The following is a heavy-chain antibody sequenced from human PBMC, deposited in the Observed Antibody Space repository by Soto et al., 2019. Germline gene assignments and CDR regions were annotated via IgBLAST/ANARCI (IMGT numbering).Heavy chain of an antibody. CDR2: IYTSGST. Sequence: PSETLSLTCTVSGGSISSYYWNWIRQPAGKGLEWIGRIYTSGSTNYNPSLKSRVTMSVDTSKNQFSLKLSSVTAADTAVYYCARTGGSSLYYYYGMDVWGQGTTVTVSS. CDR3: ARTGGSSLYYYYGMDV. J-gene: IGHJ6*02. V-gene: IGHV4-4*07. D-gene: IGHD1-26*01. CDR1: GGSISSYY.